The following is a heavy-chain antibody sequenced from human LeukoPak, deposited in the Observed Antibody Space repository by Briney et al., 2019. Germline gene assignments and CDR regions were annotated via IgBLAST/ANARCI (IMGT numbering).Heavy chain of an antibody. D-gene: IGHD3-22*01. CDR2: IVVGSGNT. CDR3: AAGKGSYDSSGYYHHDAFDI. J-gene: IGHJ3*02. Sequence: GTSVKVSCKASGFTFTSSAMQWVRQARGQRLEWIGWIVVGSGNTNYAQKFQERVTITRDMSTSTAYMELSSLRSEDTAVYYCAAGKGSYDSSGYYHHDAFDIWGQGTMVTVS. V-gene: IGHV1-58*02. CDR1: GFTFTSSA.